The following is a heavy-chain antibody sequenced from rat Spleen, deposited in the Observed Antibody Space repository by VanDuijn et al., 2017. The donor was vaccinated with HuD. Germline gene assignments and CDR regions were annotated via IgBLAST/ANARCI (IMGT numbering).Heavy chain of an antibody. CDR2: ISSDGGIS. Sequence: EVQLVESDGGLVQPGRSLKLSCAASGFTFSDYYMAWVRQAPTKGLEWVATISSDGGISYFPDSVKGRFTISRDNAENTVYLQMNSLRSEDTATYYCVKDRDGGYARDAWGQGASVTVSS. CDR1: GFTFSDYY. V-gene: IGHV5-20*01. CDR3: VKDRDGGYARDA. J-gene: IGHJ4*01. D-gene: IGHD1-11*01.